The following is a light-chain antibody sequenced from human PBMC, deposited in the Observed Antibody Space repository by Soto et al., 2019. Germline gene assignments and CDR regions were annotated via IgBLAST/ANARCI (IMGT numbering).Light chain of an antibody. CDR3: LQHETYPRT. V-gene: IGKV1-17*01. CDR1: QDIRNN. J-gene: IGKJ1*01. CDR2: GTS. Sequence: DIQMTQSPSSLFASIGDRVSITCWASQDIRNNLGWYQQKPGKAPKRLIYGTSNLQTGVPSRFSGSGSGTEFTLTISSLQPEDFATYYCLQHETYPRTFGQGTNVDI.